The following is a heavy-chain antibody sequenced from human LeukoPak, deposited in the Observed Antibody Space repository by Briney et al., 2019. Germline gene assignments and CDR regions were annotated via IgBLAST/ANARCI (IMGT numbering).Heavy chain of an antibody. CDR2: ISSSSSYI. CDR3: ASGFSSSPYFDY. CDR1: GFTFSSYS. V-gene: IGHV3-21*01. J-gene: IGHJ4*02. Sequence: GGSLRLSCAASGFTFSSYSMNWVRQAPGKGLEWVSSISSSSSYIYYADSVKGRFTISRDNAKNSLFLQMNSLRDEDTAVYYCASGFSSSPYFDYWGQGTLVTVSS. D-gene: IGHD6-6*01.